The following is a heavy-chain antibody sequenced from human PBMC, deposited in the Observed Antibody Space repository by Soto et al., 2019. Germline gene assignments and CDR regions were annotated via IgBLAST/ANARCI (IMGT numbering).Heavy chain of an antibody. D-gene: IGHD6-13*01. J-gene: IGHJ4*02. CDR2: ISGSGGST. CDR1: GFTFSSYA. CDR3: AKENGYSSSWFEFDY. Sequence: EVQLLESGGGLVQPGGSLRLSCAASGFTFSSYAMSWVRQAPGKGLEWVSAISGSGGSTYYADSVKGRFTISRDKSKNTRYLQMNSLRAEDTAVYYCAKENGYSSSWFEFDYWGQGTLVTVSS. V-gene: IGHV3-23*01.